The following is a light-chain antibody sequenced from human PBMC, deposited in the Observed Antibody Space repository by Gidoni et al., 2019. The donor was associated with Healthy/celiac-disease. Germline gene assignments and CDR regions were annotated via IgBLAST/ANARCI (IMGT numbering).Light chain of an antibody. Sequence: DIQMTQSPASLSASVGDRVTLTCRASQSISRYLNWYQQKPGKAPKLLIYAASSLQSGVPSRFSGSGSGTDFTLTISSLQPEDFATYYCQQSYSTLTFGGGTKVEIK. CDR2: AAS. V-gene: IGKV1-39*01. J-gene: IGKJ4*01. CDR3: QQSYSTLT. CDR1: QSISRY.